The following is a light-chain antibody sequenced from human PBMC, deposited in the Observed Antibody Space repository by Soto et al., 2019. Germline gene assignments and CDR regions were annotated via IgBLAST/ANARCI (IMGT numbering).Light chain of an antibody. CDR2: GAS. J-gene: IGKJ3*01. Sequence: EIVLTQSPGTLSLSPGERATLSCRASQSVSSSYLAWYQQKPGQAPRLLISGASSRATGIPDRFSGSGSGTDFTLTISRLEPEDFAVYYCQQYGGSPPFTFGSGTKVDIK. CDR1: QSVSSSY. V-gene: IGKV3-20*01. CDR3: QQYGGSPPFT.